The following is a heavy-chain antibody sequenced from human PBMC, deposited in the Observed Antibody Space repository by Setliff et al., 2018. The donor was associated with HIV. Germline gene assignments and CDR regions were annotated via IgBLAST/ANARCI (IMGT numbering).Heavy chain of an antibody. V-gene: IGHV4-61*09. D-gene: IGHD7-27*01. J-gene: IGHJ6*04. CDR3: ARNLWGSSLDV. CDR2: ILTDGSP. CDR1: GASIGSGVYY. Sequence: SETLSLTCSVSGASIGSGVYYWTWVRQPAGKGLEWSGHILTDGSPNYSPSLKSRVTISLDTSKNQFSLKLSSMTAADTAVYFCARNLWGSSLDVWGKGTTVTVSS.